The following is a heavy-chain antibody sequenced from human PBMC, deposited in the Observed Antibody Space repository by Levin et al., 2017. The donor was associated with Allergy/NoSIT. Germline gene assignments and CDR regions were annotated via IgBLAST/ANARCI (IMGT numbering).Heavy chain of an antibody. CDR2: IHFSGST. Sequence: RPSETLSLTCTVSGYSVSSTSHYWNWLRRTPGKGLEWIGFIHFSGSTNYNPSLRSRVIMSVDRSKNQFSLKLTSVTAADTAVYHCARSDSSGSGTYTLFDAFDIWGQGTLVTVSS. CDR1: GYSVSSTSHY. CDR3: ARSDSSGSGTYTLFDAFDI. D-gene: IGHD3-10*01. V-gene: IGHV4-61*01. J-gene: IGHJ3*02.